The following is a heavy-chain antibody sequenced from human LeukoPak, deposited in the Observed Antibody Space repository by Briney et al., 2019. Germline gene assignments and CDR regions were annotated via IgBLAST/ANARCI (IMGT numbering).Heavy chain of an antibody. D-gene: IGHD3-10*01. J-gene: IGHJ4*02. CDR2: INHSGST. CDR3: ARSFTMVRGVISSFDY. V-gene: IGHV4-34*01. CDR1: GGSFSGYY. Sequence: SETLSLTCAVYGGSFSGYYWSWIRQPPGKGLEWIGEINHSGSTNYNPSLKSRVTISVDTSKNQFSLKLGSVTAADTAVYYCARSFTMVRGVISSFDYWGQGTLVTVSS.